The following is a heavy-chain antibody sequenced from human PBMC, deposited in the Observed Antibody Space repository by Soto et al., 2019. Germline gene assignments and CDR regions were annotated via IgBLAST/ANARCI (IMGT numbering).Heavy chain of an antibody. Sequence: QVQLVQPGAEVKKPGSSVKVSCKASGGTFSSYAISWVRQAPGQGLEWMGGIIPIFGTANYAQKFQGRVTITADESTSTAYMELSSLRSEDTAVYYCARDLSSVGATRSHAFDIWGQGTMVTVSS. CDR1: GGTFSSYA. CDR3: ARDLSSVGATRSHAFDI. J-gene: IGHJ3*02. V-gene: IGHV1-69*01. CDR2: IIPIFGTA. D-gene: IGHD1-26*01.